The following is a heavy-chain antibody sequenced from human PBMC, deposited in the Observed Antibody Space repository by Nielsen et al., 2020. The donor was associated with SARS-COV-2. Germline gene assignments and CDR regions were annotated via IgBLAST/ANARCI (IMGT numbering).Heavy chain of an antibody. D-gene: IGHD5-18*01. V-gene: IGHV1-2*06. Sequence: ASVKVSCKASGYTFTGYYMHWVRQAPGQGLEWMGRINPNSGGTNYAQKFQGRVTMTRDTSISTAYMELSRLRSDDTAVYYCARDPLRGYSYGVDYWGQGTLVTVS. CDR2: INPNSGGT. CDR3: ARDPLRGYSYGVDY. J-gene: IGHJ4*02. CDR1: GYTFTGYY.